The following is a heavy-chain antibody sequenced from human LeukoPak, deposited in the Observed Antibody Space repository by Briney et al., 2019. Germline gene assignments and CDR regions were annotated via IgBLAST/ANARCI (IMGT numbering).Heavy chain of an antibody. Sequence: PGGSLRLSCAASGFTFSSYAMSWVRQAPGKGLEWVSAISGSGGSTYYADSVKGRFTISRDNSKNTLYLQMNSLRAEDTAVYYCAKYPTYYYGSGSYYDYWGQGTLVTVSS. CDR1: GFTFSSYA. V-gene: IGHV3-23*01. CDR3: AKYPTYYYGSGSYYDY. J-gene: IGHJ4*02. CDR2: ISGSGGST. D-gene: IGHD3-10*01.